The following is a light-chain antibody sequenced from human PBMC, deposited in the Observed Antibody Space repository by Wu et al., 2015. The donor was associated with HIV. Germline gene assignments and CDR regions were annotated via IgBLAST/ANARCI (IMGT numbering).Light chain of an antibody. CDR2: GTS. J-gene: IGKJ2*03. CDR3: HQYGSLVPYS. CDR1: QIVSITY. Sequence: EIVLEQSPGTLSLFPGERATLSCRASQIVSITYIAWYQQKPGQAPRLLFYGTSTGATAMSDRLSGGGSGTDFTLTISRVEPEDSAVYYCHQYGSLVPYSFGPGTKLEIK. V-gene: IGKV3-20*01.